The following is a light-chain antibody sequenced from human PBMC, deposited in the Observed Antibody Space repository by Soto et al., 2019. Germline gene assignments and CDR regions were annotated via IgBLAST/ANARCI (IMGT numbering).Light chain of an antibody. Sequence: DIQMTQSPSSLSVSVGDRVTITCRASQSISSWLAWYQQKPGKAPKLLIYDASSLESGVPSRFSGSGSGTEFTLTISSLQPDDFATYYCQQRRTFGQGTKVDIK. CDR2: DAS. J-gene: IGKJ1*01. CDR1: QSISSW. V-gene: IGKV1-5*01. CDR3: QQRRT.